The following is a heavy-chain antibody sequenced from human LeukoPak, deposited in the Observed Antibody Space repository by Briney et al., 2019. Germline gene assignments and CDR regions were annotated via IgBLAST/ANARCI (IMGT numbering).Heavy chain of an antibody. V-gene: IGHV3-11*05. CDR3: TTDVGNSLNFDY. Sequence: SGGSLRLSCAASGFTFSDYYMSWIRQAPGKGLEWVSYISSSSSYTNYADSVKGRFTISRDNAKNSLYLQMNSLKTEDTAVYHCTTDVGNSLNFDYWDQGTLVTVSS. D-gene: IGHD4-23*01. J-gene: IGHJ4*02. CDR1: GFTFSDYY. CDR2: ISSSSSYT.